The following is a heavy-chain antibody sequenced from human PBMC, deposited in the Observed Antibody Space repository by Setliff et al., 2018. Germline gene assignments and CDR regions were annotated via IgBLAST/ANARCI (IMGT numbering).Heavy chain of an antibody. CDR1: GYTFTSYG. CDR3: ARDKAKWLVFNRWFDP. D-gene: IGHD6-19*01. Sequence: ASVKVSCKASGYTFTSYGISWVRQAPGQGXXXXXXXXXXXXXXXXAQKLQXXVTMTTDTSTSTAYMELRSLRSDDTAVYYCARDKAKWLVFNRWFDPWGQGTLVTVSS. CDR2: XXXXXXXX. V-gene: IGHV1-18*01. J-gene: IGHJ5*02.